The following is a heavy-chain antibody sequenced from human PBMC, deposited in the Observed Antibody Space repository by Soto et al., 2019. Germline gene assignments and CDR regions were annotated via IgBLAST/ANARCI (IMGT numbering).Heavy chain of an antibody. D-gene: IGHD2-2*01. V-gene: IGHV3-30-3*01. Sequence: GGSLRLSCAASGFTFSSYAMHWVRQAPGKGLEWVAVISYDGSNKYYADSVKGRFTISRDNSKNTLYLQMNSLRAEDTAVYYCAIVVVPAAPGGMDVWGQGTTVTV. CDR3: AIVVVPAAPGGMDV. J-gene: IGHJ6*02. CDR1: GFTFSSYA. CDR2: ISYDGSNK.